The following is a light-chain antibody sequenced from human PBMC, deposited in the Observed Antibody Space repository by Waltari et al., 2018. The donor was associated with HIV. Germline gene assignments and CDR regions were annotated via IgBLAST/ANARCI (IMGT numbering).Light chain of an antibody. CDR2: KAS. V-gene: IGKV1-5*03. CDR1: QSITAW. CDR3: QQYNSYSHT. J-gene: IGKJ2*01. Sequence: DIQMTQSPSTLSASVGDRVTITCRASQSITAWLAWYQQKPGKAPKLLIYKASSLQSGVPSRFSGSGSGTEFTLTISSLQPDDCATYYCQQYNSYSHTFGQGTKLEIK.